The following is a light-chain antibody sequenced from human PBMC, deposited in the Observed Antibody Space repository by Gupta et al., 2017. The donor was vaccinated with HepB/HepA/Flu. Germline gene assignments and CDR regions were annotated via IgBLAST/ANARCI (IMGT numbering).Light chain of an antibody. J-gene: IGKJ2*02. CDR3: QQYYSTPCT. Sequence: DIVMTQSPDSLAVSLGERATINCKSSQSVLYSSNNKNYLAWYQQKPGQPPKLLIYWAFTREPGVPDRFSGSGSGTDFTLTISSLQAEDVAVYYCQQYYSTPCTFGQGTKVEIK. CDR2: WAF. V-gene: IGKV4-1*01. CDR1: QSVLYSSNNKNY.